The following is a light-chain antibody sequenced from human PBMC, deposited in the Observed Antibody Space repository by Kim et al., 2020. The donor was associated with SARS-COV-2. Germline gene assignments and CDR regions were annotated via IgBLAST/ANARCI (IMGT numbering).Light chain of an antibody. V-gene: IGLV3-1*01. CDR2: QDS. CDR3: QAWDSSTVV. Sequence: VSPGQTGSITCSGDKLGDKYACWYQQKPGQSPVLVIYQDSKRPSGIPGRFSGSNSGNTATLTISGTQAMDEADYYCQAWDSSTVVFGGGTQLTVL. J-gene: IGLJ2*01. CDR1: KLGDKY.